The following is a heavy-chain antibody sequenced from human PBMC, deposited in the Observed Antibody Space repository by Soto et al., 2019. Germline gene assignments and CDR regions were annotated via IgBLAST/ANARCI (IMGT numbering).Heavy chain of an antibody. D-gene: IGHD4-4*01. CDR1: GFTFSGYW. CDR3: ARAPYSNAWYRFDL. J-gene: IGHJ4*02. Sequence: GGSLRLACEASGFTFSGYWMSWVRQAPGKGLEWVADIKHDGSVQYYVDSVKGRLTISRDNAKKQLYLQMNGLRAEDTALYYCARAPYSNAWYRFDLWGQGTLVTVSS. CDR2: IKHDGSVQ. V-gene: IGHV3-7*03.